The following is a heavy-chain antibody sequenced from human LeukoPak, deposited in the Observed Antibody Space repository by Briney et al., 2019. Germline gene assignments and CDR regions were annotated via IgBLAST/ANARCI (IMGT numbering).Heavy chain of an antibody. CDR2: IYPGDSDT. CDR3: ARPNFYYDSSGYYYFDY. Sequence: GESLKISCKGSRYTFTTYWIGWVRQMPGKGLEWMGIIYPGDSDTRYSPSFRGQVTISADKSINTAYLQWSSLKASDTAMYYCARPNFYYDSSGYYYFDYWGQGTLVTVSS. J-gene: IGHJ4*02. V-gene: IGHV5-51*01. CDR1: RYTFTTYW. D-gene: IGHD3-22*01.